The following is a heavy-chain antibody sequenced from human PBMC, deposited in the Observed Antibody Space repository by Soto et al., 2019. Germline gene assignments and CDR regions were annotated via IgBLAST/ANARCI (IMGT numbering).Heavy chain of an antibody. V-gene: IGHV4-31*11. J-gene: IGHJ1*01. CDR1: DESVTSPGNY. CDR3: TLNHCARGGCYDRDY. CDR2: ISSGGSP. Sequence: VQLQESGPGLVKPSQTLSLTCAVSDESVTSPGNYWNWIRQRPDTGLEWIGYISSGGSPFYNPSLQSRVSLSLDTSNNLFSLTLNSVTAADTAVYYCTLNHCARGGCYDRDYWGQGTRVTVSS. D-gene: IGHD2-15*01.